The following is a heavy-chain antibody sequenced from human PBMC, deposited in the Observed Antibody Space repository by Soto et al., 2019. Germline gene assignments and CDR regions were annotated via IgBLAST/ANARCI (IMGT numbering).Heavy chain of an antibody. J-gene: IGHJ6*02. Sequence: QVQLVQSGAEVKKPGSSVKVSCKASGGTFSSYAISWVRQAPGQGLEWMGGIIPIFGTANYAQKFQGRVTITADEATSTAYMELSSLRSEDTAVYYCARGYCSGGSCLSSDYYYGMDVWGQGTTVTVSS. V-gene: IGHV1-69*01. CDR2: IIPIFGTA. D-gene: IGHD2-15*01. CDR3: ARGYCSGGSCLSSDYYYGMDV. CDR1: GGTFSSYA.